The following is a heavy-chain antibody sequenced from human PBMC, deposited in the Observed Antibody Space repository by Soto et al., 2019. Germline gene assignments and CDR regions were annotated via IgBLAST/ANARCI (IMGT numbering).Heavy chain of an antibody. CDR3: ARVWGSSYYYGMDV. D-gene: IGHD7-27*01. Sequence: GPTLVNPTQTLTLTCTFSGFSLSTGGMGVGWIRQPPGKALEWLALIYWDGDRRYRPSLMSRLTIAKDTSKNQVVLTMTNMDPDDTAVYYCARVWGSSYYYGMDVWGQGTTVTVSS. J-gene: IGHJ6*02. V-gene: IGHV2-5*02. CDR2: IYWDGDR. CDR1: GFSLSTGGMG.